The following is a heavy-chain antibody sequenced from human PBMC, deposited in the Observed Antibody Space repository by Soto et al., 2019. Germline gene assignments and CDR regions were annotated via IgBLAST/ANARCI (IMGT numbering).Heavy chain of an antibody. CDR2: ISYGGTNK. Sequence: GGSLRLSCAASGFSFSSYAMHWVRQAPGKGLEWVAAISYGGTNKYYADSVKGRFTISRDNSKNTLYLQMNSLRAEDTAVYYCARESRTMDDFWSGYGYYYYGMDVWGQGTTVTVSS. CDR1: GFSFSSYA. CDR3: ARESRTMDDFWSGYGYYYYGMDV. V-gene: IGHV3-30-3*01. J-gene: IGHJ6*02. D-gene: IGHD3-3*01.